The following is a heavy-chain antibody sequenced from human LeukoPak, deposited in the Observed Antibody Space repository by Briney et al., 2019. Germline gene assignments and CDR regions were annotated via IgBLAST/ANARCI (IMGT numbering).Heavy chain of an antibody. CDR2: TYSGGST. CDR1: EFAFSLYA. V-gene: IGHV3-53*01. Sequence: GGSLRLSCAASEFAFSLYAMNWVRQAPGKGLEWVSVTYSGGSTYYADSVKGRFTISRDNSKNTLYLQMNSLRAEDTAVYYCATNHDYWGQGTLVTVSS. J-gene: IGHJ4*02. CDR3: ATNHDY.